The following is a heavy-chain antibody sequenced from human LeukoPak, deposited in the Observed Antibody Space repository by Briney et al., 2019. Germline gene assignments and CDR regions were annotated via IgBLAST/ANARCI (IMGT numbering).Heavy chain of an antibody. J-gene: IGHJ5*02. Sequence: SETLSLTCTVSDGSISDYSWSWIRQPPGKGLEWIGYIYYSGSTNYNPTLKSRVTISLDTSKNQFSLKLSSVTAADTAVYYCARDAIVGATNWFDPWGQGTLVTVSS. D-gene: IGHD1-26*01. CDR2: IYYSGST. CDR3: ARDAIVGATNWFDP. V-gene: IGHV4-59*01. CDR1: DGSISDYS.